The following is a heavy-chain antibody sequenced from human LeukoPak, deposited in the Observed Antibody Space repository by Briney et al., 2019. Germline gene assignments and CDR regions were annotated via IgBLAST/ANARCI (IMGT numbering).Heavy chain of an antibody. D-gene: IGHD3-22*01. CDR3: AARDIPPITMIDI. J-gene: IGHJ3*02. CDR2: IYYSGST. V-gene: IGHV4-31*03. Sequence: SSETLSLTCTVSGGSISSGDYYWSWIRQHPGKGLEWIGFIYYSGSTYYNPSLKSRVTISVDTSKNQFSLKLSSVTAADTAVYYCAARDIPPITMIDIWGQGTMVTVSS. CDR1: GGSISSGDYY.